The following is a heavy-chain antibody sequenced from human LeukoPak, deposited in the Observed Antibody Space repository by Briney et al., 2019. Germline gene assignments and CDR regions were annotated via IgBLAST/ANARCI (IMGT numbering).Heavy chain of an antibody. CDR3: ARYYDGSDYYDAFDV. J-gene: IGHJ3*01. CDR2: ISSSSNSI. Sequence: GGSLRLSCAASGFTFNNAWMSWVRQAPGKGLEWVSYISSSSNSIYYADSVKGRFTISRDNAKNSLYLQMNSLRAEDTAVYYCARYYDGSDYYDAFDVWGQGTMVTVSS. CDR1: GFTFNNAW. V-gene: IGHV3-48*01. D-gene: IGHD3-22*01.